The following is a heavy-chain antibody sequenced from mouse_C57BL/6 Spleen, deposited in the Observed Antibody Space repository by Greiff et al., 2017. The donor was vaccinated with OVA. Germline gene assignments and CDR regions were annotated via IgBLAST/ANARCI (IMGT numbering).Heavy chain of an antibody. D-gene: IGHD1-1*01. CDR3: ARSPITTVRMDY. J-gene: IGHJ4*01. CDR2: IYPGDGDT. V-gene: IGHV1-82*01. Sequence: QVQLMQSGPELVKPGASVKISCKASGYAFSSSGMNWVKQRPGKGLEWIGRIYPGDGDTNYNGKFKGKATLTADKSSSTAYMHLSSLTSEDSAVYFCARSPITTVRMDYWGQGTSVTVSS. CDR1: GYAFSSSG.